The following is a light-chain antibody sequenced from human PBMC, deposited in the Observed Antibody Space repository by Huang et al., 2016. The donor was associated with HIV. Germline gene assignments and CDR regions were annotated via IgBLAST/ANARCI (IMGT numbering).Light chain of an antibody. CDR1: QGVGGN. V-gene: IGKV3-15*01. CDR3: QQYNDWPIA. CDR2: GAS. Sequence: EIVMTQSPATLSVSPVERVTLSCRASQGVGGNLAWYQQKPGQPPRLLIFGASTRATGIPVRFRGSGSGTEFTLTITSPQSEDFAVYYCQQYNDWPIAFGPGTKVDIK. J-gene: IGKJ3*01.